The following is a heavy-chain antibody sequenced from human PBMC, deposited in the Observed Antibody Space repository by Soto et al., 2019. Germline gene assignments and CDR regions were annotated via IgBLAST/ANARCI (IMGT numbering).Heavy chain of an antibody. CDR3: ARAPYDDNWFDP. V-gene: IGHV4-39*07. CDR1: GGSISSSSYY. J-gene: IGHJ5*02. CDR2: IYYSGST. D-gene: IGHD3-3*01. Sequence: SETLSLTCTVSGGSISSSSYYWGWIRQPPGKGLEWIGSIYYSGSTYYNPSLKSRVTISVDTSKNQFSLKLSSVTAADTAVYYCARAPYDDNWFDPWGQGTLVTVSS.